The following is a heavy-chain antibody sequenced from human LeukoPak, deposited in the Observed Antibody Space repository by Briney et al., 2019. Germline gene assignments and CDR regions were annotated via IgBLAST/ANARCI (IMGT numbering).Heavy chain of an antibody. CDR2: IYTSGST. CDR1: GGSISGYY. Sequence: SETLSLTCTVSGGSISGYYWSWIRQPAGKGLEWIGRIYTSGSTNYNPSLKSRATISVDKSKNQLSLKLSSVTAADSAVYYCAGRDYWGQGILVTVSS. J-gene: IGHJ4*02. V-gene: IGHV4-4*07. CDR3: AGRDY.